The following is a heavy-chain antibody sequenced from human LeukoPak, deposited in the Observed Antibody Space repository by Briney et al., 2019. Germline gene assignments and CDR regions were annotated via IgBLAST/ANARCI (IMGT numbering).Heavy chain of an antibody. Sequence: SETLSLTCADSGGSISSGGYSWSWIRQPPGKGLEWLGYIYHSGSTYYNPSLKSRVTISVDRSKNQCCLKLSSVTAADTVVYCCVRGGQGTMTSEFGLWGQGTLVTVSS. CDR2: IYHSGST. J-gene: IGHJ5*02. CDR3: VRGGQGTMTSEFGL. CDR1: GGSISSGGYS. V-gene: IGHV4-30-2*01. D-gene: IGHD3-22*01.